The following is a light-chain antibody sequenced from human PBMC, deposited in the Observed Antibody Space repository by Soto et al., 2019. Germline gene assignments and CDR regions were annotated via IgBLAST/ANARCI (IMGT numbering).Light chain of an antibody. CDR2: VEGSGSY. CDR3: ETWDSYTRV. CDR1: SGHSSYI. Sequence: QSVLTQSSSASASLGSSVKLTCTLSSGHSSYIIAWHQQQPGKAPRYLMKVEGSGSYNKGSGVPDRFSGSSSGADRYLTISNLQFEDEADYYCETWDSYTRVFGGGTQLTVL. J-gene: IGLJ7*01. V-gene: IGLV4-60*02.